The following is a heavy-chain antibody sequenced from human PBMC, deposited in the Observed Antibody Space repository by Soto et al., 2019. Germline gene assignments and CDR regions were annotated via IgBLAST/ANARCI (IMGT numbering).Heavy chain of an antibody. CDR1: GYTFTSYG. CDR3: ARDWVGIVVVPAAINAFDI. J-gene: IGHJ3*02. D-gene: IGHD2-2*01. V-gene: IGHV1-18*01. CDR2: ISAYNGNT. Sequence: QVQLVQSGAEVKKPGASVKVSCKASGYTFTSYGISWVRQAPGQGLEWMGWISAYNGNTNYAQKLQGRVTITTDTSTSTAYMALRSLRSDDTAVYYCARDWVGIVVVPAAINAFDIWGQGTMVTVSS.